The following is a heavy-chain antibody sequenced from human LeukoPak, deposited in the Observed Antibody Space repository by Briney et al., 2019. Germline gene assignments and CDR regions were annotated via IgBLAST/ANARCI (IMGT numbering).Heavy chain of an antibody. J-gene: IGHJ5*02. CDR1: GYTFTGYY. V-gene: IGHV1-2*02. Sequence: ASVKVSCKASGYTFTGYYMHWVRQAPGQGLEGMGWINPNSGGTNYAQKFQGRVTMTRDTSISTAYMELRSLRSDDTAVYYCARDIWRGGWYHWGQGTLVTVSS. CDR2: INPNSGGT. CDR3: ARDIWRGGWYH. D-gene: IGHD3-3*01.